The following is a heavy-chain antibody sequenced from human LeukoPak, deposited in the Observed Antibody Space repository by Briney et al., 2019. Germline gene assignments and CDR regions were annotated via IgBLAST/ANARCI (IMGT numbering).Heavy chain of an antibody. CDR3: ARGGGELLWFGELLYPLDY. D-gene: IGHD3-10*01. CDR2: IYYSGST. V-gene: IGHV4-59*01. Sequence: SETLSLTCTVSGGSISSYYWSWIRQPPGKGLEWIGYIYYSGSTNYNPSLKSRVTISVDTSKNQFSLKLSSVTAADTAVYYCARGGGELLWFGELLYPLDYRGQGTLVTVSS. CDR1: GGSISSYY. J-gene: IGHJ4*02.